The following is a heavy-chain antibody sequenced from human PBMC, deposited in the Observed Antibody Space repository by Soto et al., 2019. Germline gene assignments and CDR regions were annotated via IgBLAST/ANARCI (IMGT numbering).Heavy chain of an antibody. Sequence: QVQLVESGGGVVQPGRSLRLSCAASGFAFSTYGMHWVRQAPGKGLEWVAVTTSDGARINYADSVKGRFTISRDNSRTTLYLQMNSLRIDDTAVYYCARKNPCREWELPDYWGQGTLVTVSS. J-gene: IGHJ4*02. CDR2: TTSDGARI. CDR3: ARKNPCREWELPDY. V-gene: IGHV3-30*03. CDR1: GFAFSTYG. D-gene: IGHD1-26*01.